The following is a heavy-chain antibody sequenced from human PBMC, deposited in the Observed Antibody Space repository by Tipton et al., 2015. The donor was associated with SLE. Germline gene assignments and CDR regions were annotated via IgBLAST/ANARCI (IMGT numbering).Heavy chain of an antibody. CDR3: ARHYDSTGFGRDTWFDP. CDR2: IHYSGST. V-gene: IGHV4-59*01. Sequence: GLVKPSETLSVTCTVSGGSISSYYWNWIRQPPGKGLEWIGYIHYSGSTNYNPSLSSRVSMSLDTSKNQVSLRLNSVTAGDTAVYYCARHYDSTGFGRDTWFDPWGQGTLVTVSS. D-gene: IGHD3-22*01. CDR1: GGSISSYY. J-gene: IGHJ5*02.